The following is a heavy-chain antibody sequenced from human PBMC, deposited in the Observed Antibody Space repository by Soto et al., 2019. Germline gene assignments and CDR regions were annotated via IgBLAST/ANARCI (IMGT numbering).Heavy chain of an antibody. V-gene: IGHV3-30*03. CDR1: GFTFSTYG. J-gene: IGHJ6*02. CDR2: MSHDGSHK. D-gene: IGHD6-19*01. CDR3: ARLPRSGWDHYYYGMDV. Sequence: QVQLGESGGGVVQAGGSLGLSCTASGFTFSTYGMHWVHQAPGKGPEWVAVMSHDGSHKAFLDSVKGRFIISRDNSKNTLYLQMNSLRPDDTAVYYCARLPRSGWDHYYYGMDVWGQGTTVIVSS.